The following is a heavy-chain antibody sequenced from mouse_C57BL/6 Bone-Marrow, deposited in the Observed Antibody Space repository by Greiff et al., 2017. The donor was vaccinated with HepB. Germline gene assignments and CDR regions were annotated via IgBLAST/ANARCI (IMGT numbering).Heavy chain of an antibody. J-gene: IGHJ2*01. Sequence: EVKLVESEGGLVQPGSSMKLSCTASGFTFSDYYMAWVRQVPEKGLEWVANINYDGSSTYYLDSLKSRFIISRDNATNILYLQMSSLKSEDTATYYCARAFPADYWGQGTTLTVSS. CDR1: GFTFSDYY. CDR3: ARAFPADY. CDR2: INYDGSST. V-gene: IGHV5-16*01.